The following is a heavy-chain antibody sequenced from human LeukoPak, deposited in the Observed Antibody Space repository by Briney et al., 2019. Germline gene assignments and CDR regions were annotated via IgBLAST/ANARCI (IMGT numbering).Heavy chain of an antibody. CDR3: ASITMVRGVFDY. J-gene: IGHJ4*02. Sequence: PGGSLRLSCAASGFTFSSYSMNWVRQAPGKGLEWVSSISSSSSYIYYADSVKGQFTISRDNAKNSLYLQMNSLRAEDTAVYYCASITMVRGVFDYWGQGTLVTVSS. D-gene: IGHD3-10*01. V-gene: IGHV3-21*01. CDR2: ISSSSSYI. CDR1: GFTFSSYS.